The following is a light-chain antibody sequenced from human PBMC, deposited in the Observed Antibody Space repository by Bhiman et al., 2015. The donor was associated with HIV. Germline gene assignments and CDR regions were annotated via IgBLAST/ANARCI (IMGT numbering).Light chain of an antibody. CDR2: GNN. J-gene: IGLJ2*01. V-gene: IGLV1-40*01. CDR1: SSNIGAGYD. Sequence: QLVLTQPPSVSGAPGQRVTISCTGSSSNIGAGYDVNWYQQLPGTAPKFLIYGNNNRPSGVPDRFSGSKSGTSASLAITGLQAEDEADYYCQSYDSSLSGSVFGGGTKLTVL. CDR3: QSYDSSLSGSV.